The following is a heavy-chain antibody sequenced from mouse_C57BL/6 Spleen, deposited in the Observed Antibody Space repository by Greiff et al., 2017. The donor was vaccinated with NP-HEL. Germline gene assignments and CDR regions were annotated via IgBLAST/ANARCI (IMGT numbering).Heavy chain of an antibody. CDR1: GYTFTSYW. Sequence: QVHVKQSGAELAKPGASVKLSCKASGYTFTSYWMHWVKQRPGQGLEWIGYINPSSGYTKYNQKFKDKATLTADKSSSTAYMQLSSRTYEDSAVYYCARGDYAMGYWGQGTSVTVSS. V-gene: IGHV1-7*01. CDR3: ARGDYAMGY. J-gene: IGHJ4*01. CDR2: INPSSGYT.